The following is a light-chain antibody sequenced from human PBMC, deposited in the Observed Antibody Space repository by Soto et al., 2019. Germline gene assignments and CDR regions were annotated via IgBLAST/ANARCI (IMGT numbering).Light chain of an antibody. V-gene: IGLV1-40*01. Sequence: QSVLTQPPSLSGAPGQRVTISCTGGSSNIGAGFEVQWYQQLPGRAPKLLIYGNNNRPSGVPERFSGSNSGTSASLAISGLQAEDESDYYCQSFDSSLSADVCGTGTKVTV. CDR2: GNN. J-gene: IGLJ1*01. CDR1: SSNIGAGFE. CDR3: QSFDSSLSADV.